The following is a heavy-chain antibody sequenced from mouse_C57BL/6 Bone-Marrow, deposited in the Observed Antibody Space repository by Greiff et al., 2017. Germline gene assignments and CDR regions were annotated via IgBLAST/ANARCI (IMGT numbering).Heavy chain of an antibody. CDR3: TTGTGTGFDY. CDR1: GFNIKDDY. CDR2: IDPENGDT. V-gene: IGHV14-4*01. J-gene: IGHJ2*01. Sequence: EVQLQQSGAELVRPGASVKLSCTASGFNIKDDYMHWVKQRPEQGLEWIGWIDPENGDTEYASKFQGKATITADTSSNTAYLQLSSLTSEDTAVDYCTTGTGTGFDYWGQGTTLTVSS. D-gene: IGHD4-1*01.